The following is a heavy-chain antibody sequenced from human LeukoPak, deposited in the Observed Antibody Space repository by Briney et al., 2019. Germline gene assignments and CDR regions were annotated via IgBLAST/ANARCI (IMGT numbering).Heavy chain of an antibody. CDR1: GFTFSSYE. CDR3: AKADGGSYPLDY. J-gene: IGHJ4*02. V-gene: IGHV3-48*03. D-gene: IGHD1-26*01. CDR2: ISSSGSTI. Sequence: GGSLRLSCAASGFTFSSYEMNWVRQAPGKGLEWVSYISSSGSTIYYADSVKGRFTISRDNAKNSLYLQMNSLRAEDTAVYYCAKADGGSYPLDYWGQGTLVTVSS.